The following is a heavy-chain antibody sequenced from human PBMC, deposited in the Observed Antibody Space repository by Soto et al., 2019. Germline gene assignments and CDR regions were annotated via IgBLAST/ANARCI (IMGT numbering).Heavy chain of an antibody. D-gene: IGHD3-16*01. V-gene: IGHV3-74*01. CDR1: GFTFSTYW. Sequence: EVQLVESGGGLVQPGGSLRLSCAASGFTFSTYWMHWVRQAPGKGLVWVSRITSDGSTTNYADSVKGRLTISRDYAKNTLYLQMSSLRAEDTAVYYCARGGVDYWGQGTLGTVFS. CDR3: ARGGVDY. CDR2: ITSDGSTT. J-gene: IGHJ4*02.